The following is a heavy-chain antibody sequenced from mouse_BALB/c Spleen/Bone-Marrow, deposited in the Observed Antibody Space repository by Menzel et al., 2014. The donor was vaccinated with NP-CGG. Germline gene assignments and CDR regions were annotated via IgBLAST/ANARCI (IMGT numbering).Heavy chain of an antibody. V-gene: IGHV1-69*02. J-gene: IGHJ1*01. CDR3: ARSHGYCPDWYVDV. Sequence: VQLQQSGAEIVKPGAPVKLSCKASGYTFTNYWMHWVKQRPERGLEWIGRIDPSDRKTHYNQKFKDKATLTVDKSSSTAYIQPSSLTFDDSAVYYCARSHGYCPDWYVDVWGAGTTVTVSS. CDR1: GYTFTNYW. D-gene: IGHD2-3*01. CDR2: IDPSDRKT.